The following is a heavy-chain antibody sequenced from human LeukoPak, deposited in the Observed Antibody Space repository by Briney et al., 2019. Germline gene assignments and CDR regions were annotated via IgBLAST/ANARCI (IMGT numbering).Heavy chain of an antibody. CDR2: ISYDGSNK. V-gene: IGHV3-30-3*01. J-gene: IGHJ6*02. CDR3: ARDYGGRWLQLRDYYYGMDV. CDR1: GFTFSSYA. Sequence: PGGSLRLSCAASGFTFSSYAMHWVRQAPGKGLEWVAVISYDGSNKYYADSVKGRFTISRDNSKNTLYLQMNSLRAEDTAVYYCARDYGGRWLQLRDYYYGMDVWGQGTTVTVSS. D-gene: IGHD5-24*01.